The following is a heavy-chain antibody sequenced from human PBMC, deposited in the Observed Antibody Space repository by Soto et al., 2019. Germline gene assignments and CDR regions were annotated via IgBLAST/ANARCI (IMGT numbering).Heavy chain of an antibody. V-gene: IGHV4-39*01. J-gene: IGHJ6*01. CDR1: VVSISSSSYY. Sequence: SETLSLTCTFSVVSISSSSYYCGWIRQPPGKGLEWIGSIYYSGSTYYNPSLKSRVTISVDTSKNQFSLKLSSVTAADTAVYYCARLVAPVTLGRYGMDVWGQGTTVNVSS. CDR3: ARLVAPVTLGRYGMDV. D-gene: IGHD4-17*01. CDR2: IYYSGST.